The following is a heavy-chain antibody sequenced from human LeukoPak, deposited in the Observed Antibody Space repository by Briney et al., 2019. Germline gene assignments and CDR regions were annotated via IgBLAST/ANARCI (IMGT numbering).Heavy chain of an antibody. CDR1: GGSISSGGYS. V-gene: IGHV4-30-2*01. CDR2: IYHSGST. D-gene: IGHD4-17*01. Sequence: SETLSPTCAVSGGSISSGGYSWSWIRQPPGKGLEWIGYIYHSGSTYYNPSLKSRVTISVDRSKNQFSLKLSSVTAADTAVYYCARGSLDYGDYPDFDYWGQGTLVTVSS. CDR3: ARGSLDYGDYPDFDY. J-gene: IGHJ4*02.